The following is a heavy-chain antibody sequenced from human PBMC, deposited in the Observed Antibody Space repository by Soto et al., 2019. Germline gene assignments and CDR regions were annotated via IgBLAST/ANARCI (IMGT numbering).Heavy chain of an antibody. D-gene: IGHD2-21*02. CDR2: INAGNGNT. J-gene: IGHJ4*02. V-gene: IGHV1-3*05. CDR3: ERRIVVVTALDY. CDR1: GYTFTSYA. Sequence: QVQLVQSGAEEKKPGASVKVSCKASGYTFTSYAMHWVRQAPGQRLEWMGWINAGNGNTKYSQKFQGRVTITRDTSASTAYMELSSLRSEDTAVYYCERRIVVVTALDYWGQGTLVTVSS.